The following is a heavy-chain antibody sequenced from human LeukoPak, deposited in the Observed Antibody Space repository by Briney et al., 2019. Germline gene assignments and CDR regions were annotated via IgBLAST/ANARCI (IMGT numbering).Heavy chain of an antibody. D-gene: IGHD3-16*01. Sequence: GGSLRLSCAASGFTFSHHAMNWVRQAPGKGLEWVSLISSSGGSTYYADSVKGRFTISRDNSKDMVFLQMSGLRAEDTAVYFCARGTPTLDYWGQGTLVTVSS. CDR3: ARGTPTLDY. CDR2: ISSSGGST. V-gene: IGHV3-23*01. CDR1: GFTFSHHA. J-gene: IGHJ4*02.